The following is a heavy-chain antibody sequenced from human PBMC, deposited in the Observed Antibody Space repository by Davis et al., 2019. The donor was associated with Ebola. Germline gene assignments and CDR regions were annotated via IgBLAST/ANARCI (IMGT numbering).Heavy chain of an antibody. V-gene: IGHV3-48*04. J-gene: IGHJ3*01. CDR2: ISSSSSTI. D-gene: IGHD3-10*01. Sequence: GGSLRLSCAASGFTFSSYSMNWVRQAPGKGLEWVSYISSSSSTIYYADSVKGRFTISRDNAKNTLYVQMNSLRREDTAVYYCARDSGSMPGAFDLWGQGTMVTVSS. CDR1: GFTFSSYS. CDR3: ARDSGSMPGAFDL.